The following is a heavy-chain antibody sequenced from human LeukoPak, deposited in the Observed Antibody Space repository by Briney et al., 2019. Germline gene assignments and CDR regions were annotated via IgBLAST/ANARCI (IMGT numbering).Heavy chain of an antibody. CDR3: ARISWDKQQLIYYYYYMDV. D-gene: IGHD6-13*01. V-gene: IGHV4-34*01. Sequence: SETLSLTCAVYGGSFSGYYWSWLRQPPGKGLEWIGEIDHSGSTNYNPPLKSRVTISVDTSKNQFSLKLTSVTAADTAVYYCARISWDKQQLIYYYYYMDVWGKGTTVTVSS. CDR2: IDHSGST. CDR1: GGSFSGYY. J-gene: IGHJ6*03.